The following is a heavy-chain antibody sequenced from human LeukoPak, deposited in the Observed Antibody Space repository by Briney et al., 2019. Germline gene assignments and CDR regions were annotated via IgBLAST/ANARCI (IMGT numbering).Heavy chain of an antibody. Sequence: KPSETLSLTCTVAGDSMSSYYWSWIRQPPGKGLEWIGYIYYSGSTNYNPSLKSRVTMSIDTSKNQFSLKLRFVTAADSAVYYCAGEHSGGDRFDYWGQGTLVTVSS. J-gene: IGHJ4*02. D-gene: IGHD2-21*01. CDR2: IYYSGST. CDR3: AGEHSGGDRFDY. V-gene: IGHV4-59*01. CDR1: GDSMSSYY.